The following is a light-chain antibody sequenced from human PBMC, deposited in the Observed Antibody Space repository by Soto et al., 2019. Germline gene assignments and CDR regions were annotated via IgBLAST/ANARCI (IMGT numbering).Light chain of an antibody. Sequence: QPVLTQPPSASGTPGQRVTITCSGSSSNIGTNTVRWYRQLPGTAPKVLVYNDHERPSGVPDRFSGSKSGTSASLAISGLQSEDEADYYCAAWDDSLWVFGGGTQLTVL. J-gene: IGLJ3*02. V-gene: IGLV1-44*01. CDR2: NDH. CDR3: AAWDDSLWV. CDR1: SSNIGTNT.